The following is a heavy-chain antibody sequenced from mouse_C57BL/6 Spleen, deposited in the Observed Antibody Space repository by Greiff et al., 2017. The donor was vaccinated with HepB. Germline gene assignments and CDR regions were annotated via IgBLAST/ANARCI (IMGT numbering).Heavy chain of an antibody. J-gene: IGHJ3*01. D-gene: IGHD2-13*01. CDR1: GFTFSDYG. CDR3: ARVTPFAY. CDR2: ISSGSSTI. V-gene: IGHV5-17*01. Sequence: DVHLVESGGGLVKPGGSLKLSCAASGFTFSDYGMHWVRQAPEKGLEWVAYISSGSSTIYYADTVKGRFTISRDNAKNTLFLQMTSLRSEDTAMYYCARVTPFAYWGQGTLVTVSA.